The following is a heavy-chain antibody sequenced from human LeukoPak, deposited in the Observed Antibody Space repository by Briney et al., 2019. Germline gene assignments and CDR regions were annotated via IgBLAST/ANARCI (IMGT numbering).Heavy chain of an antibody. V-gene: IGHV4-59*05. D-gene: IGHD6-13*01. CDR3: ARRPGIAAARGTFDI. CDR1: GGSISGYY. CDR2: IYYSGNT. Sequence: SETLSLTCTVSGGSISGYYWSWIRQPPGKGLEWIGSIYYSGNTYYNSSLKSRVTISVDSSKNQFSLNLNSVTAADTAVYYCARRPGIAAARGTFDIWGQGTMVTVSS. J-gene: IGHJ3*02.